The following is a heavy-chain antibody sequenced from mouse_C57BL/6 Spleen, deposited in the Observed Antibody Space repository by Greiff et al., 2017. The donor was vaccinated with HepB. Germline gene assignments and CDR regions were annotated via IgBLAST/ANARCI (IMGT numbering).Heavy chain of an antibody. CDR1: GYTFTSYW. D-gene: IGHD1-1*01. Sequence: QVQLQQPGAELVKPGASVKLSCKASGYTFTSYWMQWVKQRPGQGLEWIGEIDPSDSYTNYNQKFKGKATLTVDTSSSTANMQLSSLTSEDSAVYYCAREGNYYGSSWDYWGQGTTLTVSS. J-gene: IGHJ2*01. V-gene: IGHV1-50*01. CDR3: AREGNYYGSSWDY. CDR2: IDPSDSYT.